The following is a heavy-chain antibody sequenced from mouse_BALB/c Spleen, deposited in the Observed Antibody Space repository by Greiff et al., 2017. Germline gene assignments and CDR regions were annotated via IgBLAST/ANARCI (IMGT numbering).Heavy chain of an antibody. CDR1: GYSITSGYY. CDR2: ISYDGSN. J-gene: IGHJ3*01. CDR3: ARDRDGYYLSFAY. V-gene: IGHV3-6*02. Sequence: EVQLQDSGPGLVKPSQSLSLTCSVTGYSITSGYYWNWIRQFPGNKLEWMGYISYDGSNNYNPSLKNRISITRDTSKNQFFLKLNSVTTEDTATYYCARDRDGYYLSFAYWGQGTLVTVSA. D-gene: IGHD2-3*01.